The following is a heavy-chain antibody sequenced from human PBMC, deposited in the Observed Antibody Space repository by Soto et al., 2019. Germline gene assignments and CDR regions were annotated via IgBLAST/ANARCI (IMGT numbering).Heavy chain of an antibody. CDR1: GFNFSYNA. Sequence: PGGSLRLSCVASGFNFSYNAMSWVRQAPGKGLQWVSTISGSGEKTYYADSVKGRFTISRDNSKNTLYLQMNSLRAEDTAVYYCARGGRMATISSYYYYGMDVWGRGTTVTVSS. D-gene: IGHD5-12*01. J-gene: IGHJ6*02. CDR2: ISGSGEKT. CDR3: ARGGRMATISSYYYYGMDV. V-gene: IGHV3-23*01.